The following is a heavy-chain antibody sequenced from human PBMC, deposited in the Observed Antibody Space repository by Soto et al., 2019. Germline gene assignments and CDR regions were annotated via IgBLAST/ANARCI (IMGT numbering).Heavy chain of an antibody. Sequence: QVQLVQSGAEVKKPGSSVKVSSKASGGTFSSYAISWVRQAPGQGLEWMGGIIPIFGTANYAQKFQGRVTITADESTSTAYMELSSLRSEDTAVYYCARGEVVAASPAAYYFDYWGQGTLVTVSS. V-gene: IGHV1-69*12. D-gene: IGHD2-15*01. J-gene: IGHJ4*02. CDR3: ARGEVVAASPAAYYFDY. CDR1: GGTFSSYA. CDR2: IIPIFGTA.